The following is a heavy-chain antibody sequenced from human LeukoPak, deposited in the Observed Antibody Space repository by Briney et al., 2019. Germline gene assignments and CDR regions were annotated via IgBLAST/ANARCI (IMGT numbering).Heavy chain of an antibody. Sequence: SETLSLTCTVSGGSISNYYWSWIRQPPGKGLEWLGYVYNSGSTHYNPSLKSRVTISADTSKNQFSLTLTSVTAADTAVYYCACSGYDSSGYIAYWGQGTLVTVSS. CDR3: ACSGYDSSGYIAY. CDR1: GGSISNYY. J-gene: IGHJ4*02. D-gene: IGHD3-22*01. CDR2: VYNSGST. V-gene: IGHV4-59*01.